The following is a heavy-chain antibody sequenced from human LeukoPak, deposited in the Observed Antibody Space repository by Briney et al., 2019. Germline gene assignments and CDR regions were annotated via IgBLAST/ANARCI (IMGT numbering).Heavy chain of an antibody. CDR2: IYYSGST. Sequence: PSETLSLTCTVSGGSISSYYWSWIRQPPGKGLEWIGYIYYSGSTNYNPSLKSRVTISVDTSKNQFSLKLSSVTAADTAVYYCASSRGIAVVDYWGQGTLVTVSS. D-gene: IGHD6-19*01. J-gene: IGHJ4*02. CDR3: ASSRGIAVVDY. V-gene: IGHV4-59*01. CDR1: GGSISSYY.